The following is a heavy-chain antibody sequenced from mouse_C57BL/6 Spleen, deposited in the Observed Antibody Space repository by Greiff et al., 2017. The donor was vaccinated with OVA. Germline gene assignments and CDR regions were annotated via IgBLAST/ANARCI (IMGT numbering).Heavy chain of an antibody. CDR2: ISSGGSYT. Sequence: EVQVVESGGDLVKPGGSLKLSCAASGFTFSSCGMSWVRQTPDKRLEWVATISSGGSYTYYPDSVKGRFTISRDNAKNTLYLQMSSLKSEDTAMYYCARHSYGSPYFDYWGQGTTLTVSS. CDR3: ARHSYGSPYFDY. V-gene: IGHV5-6*01. J-gene: IGHJ2*01. CDR1: GFTFSSCG. D-gene: IGHD1-1*01.